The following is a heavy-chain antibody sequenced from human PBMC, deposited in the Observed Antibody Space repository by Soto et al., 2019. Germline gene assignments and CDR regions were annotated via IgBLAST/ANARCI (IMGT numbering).Heavy chain of an antibody. CDR2: IYYSGST. CDR3: ARHVARYCSSTSCYAGDYYYYYYMDV. Sequence: SETLSLTCTVSGGSISSYYWSWIRQPPGKGLEWIGYIYYSGSTNYNPSLKSRVTISVDTSKNQFSLKLSSVTAADTAVYYCARHVARYCSSTSCYAGDYYYYYYMDVWGKGTTVTVSS. J-gene: IGHJ6*03. D-gene: IGHD2-2*01. V-gene: IGHV4-59*08. CDR1: GGSISSYY.